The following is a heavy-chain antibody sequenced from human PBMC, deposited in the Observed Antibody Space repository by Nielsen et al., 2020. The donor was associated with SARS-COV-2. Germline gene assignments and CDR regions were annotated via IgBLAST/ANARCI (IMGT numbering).Heavy chain of an antibody. V-gene: IGHV3-21*01. CDR1: GFTFSSYS. D-gene: IGHD3-10*01. CDR3: AGGSGSYSYYYGMDV. Sequence: GGSLRLSCAASGFTFSSYSMNWVRQAPGKGLEWVSSISSSSSYIYYADSVKGRFTISRDNSKNTLYLQMNSLRVEDTAVYYCAGGSGSYSYYYGMDVWGQGTTVTVSS. J-gene: IGHJ6*02. CDR2: ISSSSSYI.